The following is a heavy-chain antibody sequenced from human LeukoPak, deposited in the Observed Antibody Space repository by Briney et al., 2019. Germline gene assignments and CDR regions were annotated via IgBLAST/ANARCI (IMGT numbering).Heavy chain of an antibody. CDR3: ARDSGSPNYYFDY. Sequence: GGSLRLSCAASGFTFSNYPMDWVRQAPGKGLEWVSFITSSSSYIYYADSVKGRFTISRDNAKNSLYLQMNSLRAEDTAVYYCARDSGSPNYYFDYWGQGTLVTVSS. CDR1: GFTFSNYP. CDR2: ITSSSSYI. J-gene: IGHJ4*02. V-gene: IGHV3-21*01. D-gene: IGHD1-26*01.